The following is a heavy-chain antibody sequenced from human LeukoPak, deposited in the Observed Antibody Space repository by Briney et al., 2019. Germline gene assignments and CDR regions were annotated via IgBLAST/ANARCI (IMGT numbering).Heavy chain of an antibody. V-gene: IGHV3-23*01. CDR3: AKDRGVTKNWFDP. Sequence: PGGSLRLSSAASGFTFRGYAMGWVRQAPGKGLEWVSSISASGYGDGAYYADSVKGRFTISRDDAKNTVFLQMNSLRAEDTAVYYCAKDRGVTKNWFDPWSQGTLVTVSS. CDR1: GFTFRGYA. D-gene: IGHD3-10*01. J-gene: IGHJ5*02. CDR2: ISASGYGDGA.